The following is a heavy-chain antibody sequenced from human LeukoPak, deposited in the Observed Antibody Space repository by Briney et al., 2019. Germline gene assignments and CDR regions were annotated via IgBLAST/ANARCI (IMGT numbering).Heavy chain of an antibody. D-gene: IGHD1-14*01. CDR2: GYYTGTT. Sequence: SETLSLTCTVSGGSISSYYWTWIRQPPGKGLEWIGYGYYTGTTNYNPSLKSRATISVDTPKNQFSLKLRSVTAADTAVYYCARVITYHYGMDVWGQGTTVTISS. CDR1: GGSISSYY. J-gene: IGHJ6*02. V-gene: IGHV4-59*01. CDR3: ARVITYHYGMDV.